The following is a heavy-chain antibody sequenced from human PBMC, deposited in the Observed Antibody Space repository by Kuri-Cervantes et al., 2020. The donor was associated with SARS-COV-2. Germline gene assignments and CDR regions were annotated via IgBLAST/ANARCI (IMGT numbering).Heavy chain of an antibody. Sequence: ASVKVSCKTSGYTFTSYGTTWVRQAPGQGLEWMGWISHYSGNTDYAQRVQDRVILTRDTSTSTVYMELRSLTSDDTAVFYCARVAQGVSPYGRPYYYMDVWGKGTTVTVSS. CDR1: GYTFTSYG. J-gene: IGHJ6*03. V-gene: IGHV1-18*01. CDR2: ISHYSGNT. CDR3: ARVAQGVSPYGRPYYYMDV. D-gene: IGHD3-10*01.